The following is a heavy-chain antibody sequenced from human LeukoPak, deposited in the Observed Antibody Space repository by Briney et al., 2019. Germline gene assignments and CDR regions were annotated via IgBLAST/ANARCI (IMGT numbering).Heavy chain of an antibody. CDR3: ARIGLGRDAYNSFDY. D-gene: IGHD5-24*01. V-gene: IGHV3-21*01. CDR2: ISATTIYR. CDR1: GFTFSNYD. J-gene: IGHJ4*02. Sequence: PGGSPRLSCAASGFTFSNYDVTWVRQAPGKGLEWVSSISATTIYRFSAGSVRGRFTISRDNVENSLYLQMNDLRREDTAVYYCARIGLGRDAYNSFDYWGQGTLVIVSS.